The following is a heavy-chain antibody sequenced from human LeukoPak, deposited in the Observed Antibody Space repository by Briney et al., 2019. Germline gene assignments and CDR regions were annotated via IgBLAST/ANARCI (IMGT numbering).Heavy chain of an antibody. D-gene: IGHD6-19*01. J-gene: IGHJ2*01. CDR1: GFTFSSYG. CDR2: IGYDGRNK. V-gene: IGHV3-33*01. Sequence: GRSLRLSCAASGFTFSSYGMHWVRQAPGKGLEGVAVIGYDGRNKYYADSVKGRFIISRDNSKNTLYMQMNILRAEDTAVYYCARDMEQWLVQDWYFDLWGRGTLVTVSS. CDR3: ARDMEQWLVQDWYFDL.